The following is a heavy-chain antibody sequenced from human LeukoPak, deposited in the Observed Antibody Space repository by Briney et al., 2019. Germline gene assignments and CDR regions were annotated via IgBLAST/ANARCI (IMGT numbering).Heavy chain of an antibody. D-gene: IGHD3-10*01. V-gene: IGHV1-18*01. CDR1: GYTFTSYG. CDR3: ARDADGSGTLLDY. CDR2: INADNGNT. Sequence: GASVKVSCKASGYTFTSYGISWVRQAPGQGLAWMGWINADNGNTRYAQKLQGRVTMTTDTSTTTAYMDLRSLRSDDTAVYYCARDADGSGTLLDYWGQGTLVTVSS. J-gene: IGHJ4*02.